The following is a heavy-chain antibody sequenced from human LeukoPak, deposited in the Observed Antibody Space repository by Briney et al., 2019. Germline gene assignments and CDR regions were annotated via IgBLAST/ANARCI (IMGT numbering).Heavy chain of an antibody. CDR1: GFTFSSYA. J-gene: IGHJ4*02. CDR2: ISYDGSNK. V-gene: IGHV3-30*04. CDR3: ARKYSGYDLGGFDY. D-gene: IGHD5-12*01. Sequence: PGRSLRLSCAASGFTFSSYAMHWVRQAPGKGLEWVAVISYDGSNKYYADSVKGRFTISRDNSKNTLYLQMNSLSAEDTADCARKYSGYDLGGFDYWGQGTLVTVSS.